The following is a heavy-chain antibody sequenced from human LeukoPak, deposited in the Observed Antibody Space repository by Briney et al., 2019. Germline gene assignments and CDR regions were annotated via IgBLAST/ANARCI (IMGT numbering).Heavy chain of an antibody. CDR2: IRTKTNSYAT. J-gene: IGHJ6*02. Sequence: GGSLRLSCAASGFTFSGSAMHWVRQASGKGLEWVGRIRTKTNSYATTYAASVKGRFTISREDSKSTAYLQMNSLKTEDTAVYYCSRSNSDFYYYYGMDVWGQGTTVSVSS. CDR3: SRSNSDFYYYYGMDV. D-gene: IGHD2-21*01. CDR1: GFTFSGSA. V-gene: IGHV3-73*01.